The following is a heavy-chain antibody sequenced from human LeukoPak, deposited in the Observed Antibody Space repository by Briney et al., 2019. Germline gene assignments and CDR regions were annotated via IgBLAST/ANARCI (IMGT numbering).Heavy chain of an antibody. Sequence: GGSLRLPCAASGFTFNCYAMSWVRPAPRKGLEWGSANSGSGKSTYYADAVKGRITISRDNTKNTLYLQMNSLRAEDTAIYYCAKEGNGDYYFDYWGQGTLVTVSS. V-gene: IGHV3-23*01. CDR2: NSGSGKST. CDR3: AKEGNGDYYFDY. CDR1: GFTFNCYA. J-gene: IGHJ4*02. D-gene: IGHD4-17*01.